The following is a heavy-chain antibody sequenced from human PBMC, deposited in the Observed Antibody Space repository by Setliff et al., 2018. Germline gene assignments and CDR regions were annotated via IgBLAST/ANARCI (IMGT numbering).Heavy chain of an antibody. CDR2: IKEDGSET. J-gene: IGHJ4*02. CDR1: GFTLRSYW. CDR3: VKVGIFGGGYFDF. Sequence: LRLSCAASGFTLRSYWMSWVRQAPGKGLEWVANIKEDGSETYYGGSVKGRFTISRDNAKNSLYLQMNSLRVEDTAVYYCVKVGIFGGGYFDFWGQGALVTVSS. V-gene: IGHV3-7*01. D-gene: IGHD3-3*01.